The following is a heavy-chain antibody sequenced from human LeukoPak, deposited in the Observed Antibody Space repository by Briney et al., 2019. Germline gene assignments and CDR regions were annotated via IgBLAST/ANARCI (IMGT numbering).Heavy chain of an antibody. CDR1: GFTFSNYG. V-gene: IGHV3-30*02. CDR3: AKDVPTAYFDY. D-gene: IGHD2-2*01. J-gene: IGHJ4*02. Sequence: GSLRLSCAASGFTFSNYGMHWVRQAPGKGLEWLAVVWYDDAVKNYADSVKGRFTISRDNSKNTLYLQMNSLRAEDTAVYYCAKDVPTAYFDYWGQGTLVTVSS. CDR2: VWYDDAVK.